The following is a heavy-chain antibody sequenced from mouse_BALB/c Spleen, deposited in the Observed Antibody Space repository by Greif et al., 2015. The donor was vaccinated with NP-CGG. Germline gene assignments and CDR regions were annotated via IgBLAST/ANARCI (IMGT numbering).Heavy chain of an antibody. Sequence: DVQLQESGPGLVKPSQTVSLTCTVTGISITTGNYRWSWIRQFPGNKLEWIGYIYYSGTITYNPSLTSRTTITRDTSKNQFFLEMNSLTAEDTATYYCAREGVGTLFAYWGQGTLVTVSA. CDR3: AREGVGTLFAY. D-gene: IGHD4-1*01. J-gene: IGHJ3*01. V-gene: IGHV3-5*02. CDR1: GISITTGNYR. CDR2: IYYSGTI.